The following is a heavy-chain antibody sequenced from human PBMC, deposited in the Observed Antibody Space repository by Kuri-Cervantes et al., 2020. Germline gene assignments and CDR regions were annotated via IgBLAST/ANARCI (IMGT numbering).Heavy chain of an antibody. D-gene: IGHD3-3*01. Sequence: GGSLRLSCAASGFTFSSYWMSWVRQAPGKGLEWVANIKQDGSEKYYVDSVKGRFTISRDNAKNSLYLQMNSLRAEDTAVYYCARAKEVGYDFWSGYYTNYYYYYYMDVWGKGTTVTVSS. CDR2: IKQDGSEK. CDR3: ARAKEVGYDFWSGYYTNYYYYYYMDV. V-gene: IGHV3-7*03. J-gene: IGHJ6*03. CDR1: GFTFSSYW.